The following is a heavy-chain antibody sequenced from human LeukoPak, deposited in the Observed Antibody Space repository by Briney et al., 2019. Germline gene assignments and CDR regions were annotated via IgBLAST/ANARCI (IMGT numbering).Heavy chain of an antibody. CDR3: ARVQPPLELLGYYDMDV. Sequence: SVNVSCKASGGTFSSYAISWVRQATGKGLEWMGGIIPIFGTENYAPKFQGRVTMTRDTSISTAYMELSRLRSDDTAVYYCARVQPPLELLGYYDMDVWGKGTTVTVSS. CDR2: IIPIFGTE. CDR1: GGTFSSYA. V-gene: IGHV1-69*05. D-gene: IGHD1-7*01. J-gene: IGHJ6*03.